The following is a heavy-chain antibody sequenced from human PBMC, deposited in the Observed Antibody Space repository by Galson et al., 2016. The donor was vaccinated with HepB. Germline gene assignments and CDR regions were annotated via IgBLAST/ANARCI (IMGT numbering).Heavy chain of an antibody. CDR2: IYWNDDK. J-gene: IGHJ4*02. D-gene: IGHD3-10*01. CDR3: ARRILRGEFDY. CDR1: GFSLTTGVG. Sequence: PALVKPTQTLTLTCTFSGFSLTTGVGVGWIRQPPGKALEWLTIIYWNDDKRYHPSLKNRLTITKDTSKKQVVLTMTNLDPVDPATYFCARRILRGEFDYWGQGALVTVSS. V-gene: IGHV2-5*01.